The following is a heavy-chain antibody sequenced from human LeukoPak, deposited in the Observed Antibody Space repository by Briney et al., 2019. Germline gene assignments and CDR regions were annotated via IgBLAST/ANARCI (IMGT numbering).Heavy chain of an antibody. V-gene: IGHV3-53*01. CDR2: IYSGGST. Sequence: GGSLRLSCAASGFTFSSYAMSWVRQAPGKGLEWVSVIYSGGSTYYADSVKGRFTISRDNSKNTLYLQMNSLRAEDTAVYYCARDHDYGEAFGIWGQGTMVTVSS. J-gene: IGHJ3*02. D-gene: IGHD4-17*01. CDR1: GFTFSSYA. CDR3: ARDHDYGEAFGI.